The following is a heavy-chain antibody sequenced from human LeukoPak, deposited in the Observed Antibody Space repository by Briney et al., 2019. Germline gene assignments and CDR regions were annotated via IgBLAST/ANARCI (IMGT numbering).Heavy chain of an antibody. J-gene: IGHJ4*02. Sequence: GESLKISCKGPGYSFTSHWIGWVRQMPGKGLEWMGIVNPDDSDTIYSPSFQGQVTISADESITTAYLQWSSLKASDTAMYYCARRTDRSFWYLDYWGQGTLVTVSS. CDR2: VNPDDSDT. V-gene: IGHV5-51*01. CDR1: GYSFTSHW. CDR3: ARRTDRSFWYLDY.